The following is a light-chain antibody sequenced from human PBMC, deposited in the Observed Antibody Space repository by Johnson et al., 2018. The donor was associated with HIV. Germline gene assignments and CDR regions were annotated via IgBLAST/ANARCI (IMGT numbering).Light chain of an antibody. J-gene: IGLJ1*01. CDR3: AAWDDSLSAHV. Sequence: QSVLTQPPSASGTPGQRVTISCSGSSSNIGSNTVNWYQQLPGTAPKLLIYSNNQRPSGVPDRFSGSRSGTSASLAISGLPSEDEADYYCAAWDDSLSAHVFGTGTKVTVL. CDR2: SNN. V-gene: IGLV1-44*01. CDR1: SSNIGSNT.